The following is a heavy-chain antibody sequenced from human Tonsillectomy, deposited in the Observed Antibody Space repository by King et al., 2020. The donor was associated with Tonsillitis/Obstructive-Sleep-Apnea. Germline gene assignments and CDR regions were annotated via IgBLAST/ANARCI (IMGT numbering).Heavy chain of an antibody. CDR2: INQDGNEK. V-gene: IGHV3-7*01. CDR1: GFTFSNYW. CDR3: AREINPQYSGTYYDAFDI. D-gene: IGHD1-26*01. Sequence: VQLVESGGGLVQPGGSLRLSCAASGFTFSNYWMMWLRQAPGKGLEWVANINQDGNEKSFVDSVRGRFTISRDNAKNSLYLQMNNLRAEDTAVYYCAREINPQYSGTYYDAFDIWGQGKMVTVSS. J-gene: IGHJ3*02.